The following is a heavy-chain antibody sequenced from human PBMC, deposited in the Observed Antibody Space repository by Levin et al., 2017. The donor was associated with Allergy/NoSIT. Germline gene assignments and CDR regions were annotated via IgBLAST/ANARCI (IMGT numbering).Heavy chain of an antibody. Sequence: GESLKISCKGSGYSFTSYWIGWVRQMPGKGLEWMGIIYPGDSDTRYSPSFQGQVTISADKSISTAYLQWSSLKASDTAMYYCARRKADCSSTSGSYYFDYWGQGTLVTVSS. CDR3: ARRKADCSSTSGSYYFDY. CDR1: GYSFTSYW. CDR2: IYPGDSDT. D-gene: IGHD2-2*01. J-gene: IGHJ4*02. V-gene: IGHV5-51*01.